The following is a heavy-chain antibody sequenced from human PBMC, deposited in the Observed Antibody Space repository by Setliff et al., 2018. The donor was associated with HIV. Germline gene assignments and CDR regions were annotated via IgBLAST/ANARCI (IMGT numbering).Heavy chain of an antibody. J-gene: IGHJ4*02. Sequence: SETLSLTCTVSGGSISSDNYYWSWIRQPAGKGLEWIGRYYTSGITNYNPSLKSLVSISVDTSKNQFSLRLNSVTAADTALYYCAREERTSWPRVDYWGQGALVTVSS. CDR3: AREERTSWPRVDY. D-gene: IGHD6-13*01. CDR2: YYTSGIT. V-gene: IGHV4-61*02. CDR1: GGSISSDNYY.